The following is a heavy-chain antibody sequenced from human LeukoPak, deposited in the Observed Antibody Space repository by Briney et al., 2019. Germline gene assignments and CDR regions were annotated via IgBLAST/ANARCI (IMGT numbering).Heavy chain of an antibody. J-gene: IGHJ2*01. Sequence: ASVKVSCKVSGSTLSDLSIHWVRQAPGKGLEYVGGSDPEDGETFHAQNFQGRVTMTEDTSIDTAYMELSSLRSEDTAVYYCVADRARLFWYFDLWGRGTLVTVSS. CDR1: GSTLSDLS. D-gene: IGHD6-6*01. V-gene: IGHV1-24*01. CDR3: VADRARLFWYFDL. CDR2: SDPEDGET.